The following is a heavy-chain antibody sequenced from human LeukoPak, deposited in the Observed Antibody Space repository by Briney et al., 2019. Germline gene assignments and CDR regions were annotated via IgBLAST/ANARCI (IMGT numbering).Heavy chain of an antibody. V-gene: IGHV3-66*01. CDR1: GFTVSSNY. CDR3: ARELGGIAAAGSSDY. CDR2: IYSGGST. J-gene: IGHJ4*02. D-gene: IGHD6-13*01. Sequence: PGGSLRLSCAASGFTVSSNYVSWVRQAPGKGLEWVSVIYSGGSTYYADSVKGRFTISRDNSKNTLYLQMNSLRAEDTAVYYCARELGGIAAAGSSDYWGQGTMVTVSS.